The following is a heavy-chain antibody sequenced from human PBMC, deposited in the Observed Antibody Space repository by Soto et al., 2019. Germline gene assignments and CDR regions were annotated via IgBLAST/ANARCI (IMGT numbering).Heavy chain of an antibody. CDR2: ISYDGSNK. D-gene: IGHD6-25*01. CDR3: AKGAAYSSALLDF. CDR1: GFTFSSYG. J-gene: IGHJ4*02. Sequence: QVQLVESGGGVVQPGRSLRLSYAASGFTFSSYGMHWVRQAPGKGLEWVAVISYDGSNKYYADSVKGRFTISRDNSKNTLYLQMNSLRAEDTAVYYCAKGAAYSSALLDFWGQGTLVTVSS. V-gene: IGHV3-30*18.